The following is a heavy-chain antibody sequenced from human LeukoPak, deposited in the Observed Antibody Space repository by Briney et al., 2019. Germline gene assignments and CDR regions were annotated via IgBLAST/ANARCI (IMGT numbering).Heavy chain of an antibody. V-gene: IGHV3-48*01. J-gene: IGHJ6*02. D-gene: IGHD2-2*01. Sequence: PGGSLRLSCAASGFTFSSYSMNWVRQAAGRGPEWVSYISSSSSTIYYADSVKGRFTISRDNAKNSLYLQMNSLRAEDTAVYYCARAWGARDCSSTSCYLYYYYGMDVWGQGTTVTVSS. CDR2: ISSSSSTI. CDR3: ARAWGARDCSSTSCYLYYYYGMDV. CDR1: GFTFSSYS.